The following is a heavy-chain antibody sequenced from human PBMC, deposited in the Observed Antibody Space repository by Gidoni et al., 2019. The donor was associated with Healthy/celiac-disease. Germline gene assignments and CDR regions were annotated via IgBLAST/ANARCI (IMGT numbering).Heavy chain of an antibody. Sequence: HVQPVQSGAEVKKPGSSVQVSCKASGGTFSSYAISWVRQAPGQGLEWMGGIIPIFGTANYAQKFQGRVTITADKSTSTAYMELSSLRSEDTAVYYCARLSGDWGSGYYYYYMDVWGKGTTVTVSS. CDR1: GGTFSSYA. CDR3: ARLSGDWGSGYYYYYMDV. CDR2: IIPIFGTA. V-gene: IGHV1-69*06. J-gene: IGHJ6*03. D-gene: IGHD7-27*01.